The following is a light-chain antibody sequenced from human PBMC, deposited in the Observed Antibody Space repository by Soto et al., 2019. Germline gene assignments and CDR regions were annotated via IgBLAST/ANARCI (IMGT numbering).Light chain of an antibody. J-gene: IGKJ1*01. CDR3: QQGYSTPVT. CDR1: QSISSY. CDR2: AAS. V-gene: IGKV1-39*01. Sequence: DIQMTQSPSSLSASVGDRVTITCRASQSISSYLNWYQQKPGKDPKLLIYAASSLQSGVPSRFSGSGSGTDFTLTISRLQPEDFATYYCQQGYSTPVTFGQGTKVEIK.